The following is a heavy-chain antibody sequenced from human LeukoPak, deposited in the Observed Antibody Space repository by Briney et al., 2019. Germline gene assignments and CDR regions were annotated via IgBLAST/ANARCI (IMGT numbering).Heavy chain of an antibody. CDR1: GGSISSYY. D-gene: IGHD3-22*01. Sequence: TSETLSLTCTVSGGSISSYYWSWIRQPPGKGLEWIGYIYYSGSTNYNPSLKSRVTISVDTSKNQFSLKLSSVTAADTAVYYCARGVGYPIFDYWGQGTLVTVSS. CDR3: ARGVGYPIFDY. V-gene: IGHV4-59*13. CDR2: IYYSGST. J-gene: IGHJ4*02.